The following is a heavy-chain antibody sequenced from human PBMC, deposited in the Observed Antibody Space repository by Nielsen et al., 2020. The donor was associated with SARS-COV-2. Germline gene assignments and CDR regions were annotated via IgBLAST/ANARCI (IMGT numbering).Heavy chain of an antibody. D-gene: IGHD2-15*01. V-gene: IGHV3-33*01. CDR2: IWYDGSNK. Sequence: GESLKISCAASGFTFSSYGMHWVRQAPGKGLEWVAVIWYDGSNKYYADSVKGRFPISRDNSKNTLYLQMNSLRAEDTAVYYCARVGRYCSGGSCYRWFDPWGQGTLVTVSS. J-gene: IGHJ5*02. CDR3: ARVGRYCSGGSCYRWFDP. CDR1: GFTFSSYG.